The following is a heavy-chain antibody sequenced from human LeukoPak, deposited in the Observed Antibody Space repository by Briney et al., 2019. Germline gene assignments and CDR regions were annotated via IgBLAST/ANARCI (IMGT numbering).Heavy chain of an antibody. CDR2: IYHSGST. CDR1: GYSISSGYS. D-gene: IGHD2-2*01. CDR3: ARVGCSSTSCYPRRDY. Sequence: SETLSLICAVSGYSISSGYSWGWIRQPPGKGLEWIGSIYHSGSTYYNPSLKSRVTISVDTSKNQFSLKLSSVTAADTAVYSCARVGCSSTSCYPRRDYWGQGTLVTVSS. J-gene: IGHJ4*02. V-gene: IGHV4-38-2*01.